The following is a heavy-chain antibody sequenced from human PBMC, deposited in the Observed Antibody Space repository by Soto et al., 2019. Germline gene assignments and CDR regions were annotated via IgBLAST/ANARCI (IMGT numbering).Heavy chain of an antibody. CDR1: GFTFSSYA. CDR3: ARYYCSGGSCYDNGFYY. D-gene: IGHD2-15*01. V-gene: IGHV3-23*01. CDR2: ISGSGGST. Sequence: PGGSLRLSCAASGFTFSSYAMSWVRQAPGKGLEWVSGISGSGGSTYYADSVKGRFTISRDNSKNTLYLQMNSLRAEDTAIYYCARYYCSGGSCYDNGFYYWGQGTLVTVSS. J-gene: IGHJ4*02.